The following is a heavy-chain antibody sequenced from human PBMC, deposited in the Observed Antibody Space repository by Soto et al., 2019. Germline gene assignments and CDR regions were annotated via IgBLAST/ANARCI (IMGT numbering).Heavy chain of an antibody. V-gene: IGHV4-59*08. D-gene: IGHD3-10*01. CDR2: INYDGYS. J-gene: IGHJ6*02. CDR3: ARHGFGPLHGLVDV. CDR1: GGSITNYY. Sequence: QVQLQESGPGLVKPSETLSLTCTVSGGSITNYYCSWFRQPPGKGLEWIGYINYDGYSAYNLSLKRRVTLSMDASKTQFSLMLESMTATDTAVYYCARHGFGPLHGLVDVWGPGTTVIVSS.